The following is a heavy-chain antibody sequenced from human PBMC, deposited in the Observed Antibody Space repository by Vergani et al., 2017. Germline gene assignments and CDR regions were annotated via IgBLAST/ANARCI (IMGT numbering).Heavy chain of an antibody. J-gene: IGHJ3*02. CDR3: AREVGATTAFDI. CDR1: GYSISSGYY. V-gene: IGHV4-38-2*02. D-gene: IGHD1-26*01. CDR2: IYHSGST. Sequence: QVQLQESGPGLVKPSETLSLTCAVSGYSISSGYYWGWIRQPPGKGLEWIGSIYHSGSTYYNPSLKSRVTISVDTSKNQFSLKLSSVTAADTAVYYCAREVGATTAFDIWGQGTMVTVSS.